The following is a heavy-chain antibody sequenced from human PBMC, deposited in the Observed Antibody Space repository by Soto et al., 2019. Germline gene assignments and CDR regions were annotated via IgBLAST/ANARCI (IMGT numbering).Heavy chain of an antibody. Sequence: GGSLRLSCTASGFTFGDYAMSWVRQAPGKGLEWVGFIRSKAYGGTTEYAASVKGRFTISRDDSKSIAYLQMNSLKTEDTAVYYCTRDANDGSGYITPFDYWGQGTLVTVSS. CDR3: TRDANDGSGYITPFDY. CDR2: IRSKAYGGTT. D-gene: IGHD3-22*01. CDR1: GFTFGDYA. J-gene: IGHJ4*02. V-gene: IGHV3-49*04.